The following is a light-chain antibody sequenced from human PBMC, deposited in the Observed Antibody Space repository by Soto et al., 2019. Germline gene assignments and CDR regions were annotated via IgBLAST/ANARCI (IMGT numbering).Light chain of an antibody. CDR1: QNIYNS. CDR2: GAS. CDR3: QESCSALRGT. Sequence: DIQMTQSPVTLSFSAGDRVTITFRASQNIYNSLTWYQQKAGRAPAVLIYGASNLQGGVPLRFSGSGSGTDFTLTISGLQPADSATYYCQESCSALRGTCGQGTKVDNK. J-gene: IGKJ1*01. V-gene: IGKV1-39*01.